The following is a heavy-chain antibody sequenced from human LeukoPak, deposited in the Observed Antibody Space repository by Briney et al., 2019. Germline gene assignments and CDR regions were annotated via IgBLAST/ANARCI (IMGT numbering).Heavy chain of an antibody. CDR3: AKDWTGTKPFDL. V-gene: IGHV3-11*01. CDR1: GFTFSDYY. D-gene: IGHD3/OR15-3a*01. CDR2: ISSSGSTI. J-gene: IGHJ2*01. Sequence: GGSLRLSCAASGFTFSDYYMSWIRQAPGKGLEWVSYISSSGSTIYYADSVKGRFTISRDNSKNTLYLQMNSLRAEDTAVYYCAKDWTGTKPFDLWGRGTLVTVSS.